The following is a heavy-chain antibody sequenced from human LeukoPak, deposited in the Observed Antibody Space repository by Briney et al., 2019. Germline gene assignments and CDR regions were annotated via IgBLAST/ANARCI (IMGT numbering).Heavy chain of an antibody. CDR1: GFTFSSYS. Sequence: KPGGSLRLSCAASGFTFSSYSMNWVRQAPGKGLEWVSSISSSSSYIYYADSVKGRFTISRDNAKNSLYLQMNSLRAEDTAVYYCARDHDGDYFFRDIWFDPWGQGTLVTVSS. V-gene: IGHV3-21*01. J-gene: IGHJ5*02. CDR2: ISSSSSYI. CDR3: ARDHDGDYFFRDIWFDP. D-gene: IGHD4-17*01.